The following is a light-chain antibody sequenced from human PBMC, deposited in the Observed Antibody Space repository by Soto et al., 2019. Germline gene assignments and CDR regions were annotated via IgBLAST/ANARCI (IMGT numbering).Light chain of an antibody. J-gene: IGKJ2*01. CDR1: QSVSSSS. CDR3: QHFGSSPGYT. CDR2: GAS. Sequence: EIVLTQSPGTLFLSPGERATLSCRASQSVSSSSLAWYQQKPGQAPRLLIYGASSRATGIPDRFSGSGSGTVFTLTISRLEPEDFAVYFCQHFGSSPGYTFGQGTKLQIK. V-gene: IGKV3-20*01.